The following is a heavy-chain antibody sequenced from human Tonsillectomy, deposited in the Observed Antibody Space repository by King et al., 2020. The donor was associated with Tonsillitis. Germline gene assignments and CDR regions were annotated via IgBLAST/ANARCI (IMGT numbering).Heavy chain of an antibody. CDR2: IDPSDSYT. Sequence: VQLVESGAEVKKPGESLRISCKGSGYSFTTYWISWVRHLPGRGLECMGKIDPSDSYTSYSPSFQGHVTISGDKSISTAYLQWSSLKASDTAMYYCARRSMAVSGDAFDVWGQGTMVTVSS. CDR1: GYSFTTYW. CDR3: ARRSMAVSGDAFDV. D-gene: IGHD6-19*01. V-gene: IGHV5-10-1*03. J-gene: IGHJ3*01.